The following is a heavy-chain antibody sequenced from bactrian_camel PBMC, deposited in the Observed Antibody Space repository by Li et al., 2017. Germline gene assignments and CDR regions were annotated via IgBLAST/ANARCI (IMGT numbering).Heavy chain of an antibody. Sequence: VQLVESGGGSVQAGGSLRLSCAARTGTFRSACMGWIRQVSGQEREGVAAIAPDGDTSYGDDVKGRFTISKDNAKNTLYLAMNNLKPEDTAIYYCAAYPGRVKPGPHDYSWGQGTQVTVS. J-gene: IGHJ4*01. CDR3: AAYPGRVKPGPHDYS. CDR2: IAPDGDT. CDR1: TGTFRSAC. V-gene: IGHV3S53*01. D-gene: IGHD2*01.